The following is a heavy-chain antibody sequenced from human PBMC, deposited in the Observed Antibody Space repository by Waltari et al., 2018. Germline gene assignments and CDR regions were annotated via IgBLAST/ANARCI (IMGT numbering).Heavy chain of an antibody. CDR3: ARAPVDYRRGSVVVAATLFDY. J-gene: IGHJ4*02. CDR1: GYSISSGYY. D-gene: IGHD2-15*01. CDR2: SYHSGGT. Sequence: QVQLQESGPGMVKPSETLSLTCAVSGYSISSGYYWGWIRQPPGKGLGGIGSSYHSGGTDYNPTLTSRVSISVDTSKNQFSLKLSSVTAADTAVYYCARAPVDYRRGSVVVAATLFDYWGQGTLVTVSS. V-gene: IGHV4-38-2*01.